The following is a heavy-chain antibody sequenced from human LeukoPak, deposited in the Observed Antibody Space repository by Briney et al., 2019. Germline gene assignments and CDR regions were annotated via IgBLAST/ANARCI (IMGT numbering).Heavy chain of an antibody. CDR3: ARALRNYYYYMDV. CDR1: GGTFSSYA. V-gene: IGHV1-69*05. Sequence: SVKVSCKASGGTFSSYAISWVRQAPGQRLECMEEIIPIFGTANYAQKFQGRVTITTDESTSTAYMELSSLSSEDTAVYYCARALRNYYYYMDVWGKGTTVTVSS. CDR2: IIPIFGTA. J-gene: IGHJ6*03.